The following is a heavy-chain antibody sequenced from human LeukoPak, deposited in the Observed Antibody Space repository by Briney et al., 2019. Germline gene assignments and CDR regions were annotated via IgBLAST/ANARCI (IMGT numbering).Heavy chain of an antibody. CDR3: ARASYYDLIPGAFDI. V-gene: IGHV1-2*02. CDR2: INPNSGGT. Sequence: ASVKVSCKASGYTFTGYYMHWVRQAPGQGLEWMGWINPNSGGTNYAQKFQGRVTMTRDTSISTAYMELSRLRSDDTAVYYCARASYYDLIPGAFDIWGQGTMVTVSS. D-gene: IGHD3-10*01. J-gene: IGHJ3*02. CDR1: GYTFTGYY.